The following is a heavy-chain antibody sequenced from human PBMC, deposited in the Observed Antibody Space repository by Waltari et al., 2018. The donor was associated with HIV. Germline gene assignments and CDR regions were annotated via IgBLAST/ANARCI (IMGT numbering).Heavy chain of an antibody. D-gene: IGHD2-2*02. CDR2: IGPKSDGGSA. CDR3: VTNHPYTDASRIFS. J-gene: IGHJ4*02. V-gene: IGHV3-15*04. CDR1: GLTLKGAW. Sequence: DVKLVQSGGGLVKTGGALKVSCEGSGLTLKGAWVTWVRQGPGKGLEWIGRIGPKSDGGSAHYIASVNGTFIISREDSKNTVHLYMNNLGTDDSAVYFCVTNHPYTDASRIFSWGQGTLVTVSS.